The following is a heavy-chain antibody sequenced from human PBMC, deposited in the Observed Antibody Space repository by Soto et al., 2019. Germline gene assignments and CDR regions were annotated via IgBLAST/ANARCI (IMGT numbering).Heavy chain of an antibody. CDR1: GGTFSSYA. V-gene: IGHV1-69*13. J-gene: IGHJ6*02. CDR2: IIPIFGTA. Sequence: SVKVSCKASGGTFSSYAISWVRQAPGQGLEWMGGIIPIFGTANYAQKFQGRVTITADESTSAAYMELSSLRSEDTAVYYCARDLYDSSGYYYYYYGMDVWGQGTTVTVSS. CDR3: ARDLYDSSGYYYYYYGMDV. D-gene: IGHD3-22*01.